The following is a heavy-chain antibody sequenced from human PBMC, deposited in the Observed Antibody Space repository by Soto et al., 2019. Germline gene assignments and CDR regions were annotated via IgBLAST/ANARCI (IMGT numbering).Heavy chain of an antibody. D-gene: IGHD3-3*01. Sequence: QVQLVESGGGVVQPGRSLTLSCVVSGVTFRTYGVHWVRQAPGKGLEWVAVISYDGDYTSYADSVKGRFTISRDNSKNTIYLQLTSLGAEDTALYYCAKSDRVVFGVVMSPALDPLDGWGQGTMVAVSS. CDR3: AKSDRVVFGVVMSPALDPLDG. J-gene: IGHJ3*01. CDR1: GVTFRTYG. CDR2: ISYDGDYT. V-gene: IGHV3-30*18.